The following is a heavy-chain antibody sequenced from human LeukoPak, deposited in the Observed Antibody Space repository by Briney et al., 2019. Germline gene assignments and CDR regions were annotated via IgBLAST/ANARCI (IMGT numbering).Heavy chain of an antibody. CDR2: ISRTGGRA. CDR1: RLTFSSYA. CDR3: AKEVYCGRDCYNPGYGVDV. Sequence: GGSLRLSCAASRLTFSSYAMSWVRQAPGKGLEWVSAISRTGGRAYYADSVKGRFTISRDNSKNTLSLQMNSLRDEDTATYYCAKEVYCGRDCYNPGYGVDVWGQGTTVTVSS. J-gene: IGHJ6*02. D-gene: IGHD2-21*02. V-gene: IGHV3-23*01.